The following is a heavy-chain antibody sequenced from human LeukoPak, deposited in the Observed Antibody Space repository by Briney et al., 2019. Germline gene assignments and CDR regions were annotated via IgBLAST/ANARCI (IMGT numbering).Heavy chain of an antibody. V-gene: IGHV4-30-2*01. Sequence: SQTLSLTCTVSGGSVINGGYYWSWIRQPPGKGLEWIGYIYHSGSTYYNPSLKSRVTISVDRSKKQFSLNLNSVTAADTAVYYCATEGYYDSSGHYWFDYWGQGTLVTVSS. CDR3: ATEGYYDSSGHYWFDY. J-gene: IGHJ4*02. D-gene: IGHD3-22*01. CDR2: IYHSGST. CDR1: GGSVINGGYY.